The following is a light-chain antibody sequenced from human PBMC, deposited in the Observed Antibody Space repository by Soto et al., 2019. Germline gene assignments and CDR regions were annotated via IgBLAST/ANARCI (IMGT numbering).Light chain of an antibody. Sequence: SYELTQPPSVSVSPGQTASITCSGDKLGDKYACWYQQKPCQSPVLVIYQDSKRPSGIPERFSGSKSGNTATLTISGTQAMDEADYYCQAWDSSTPVVFGGGTKLTVL. CDR1: KLGDKY. CDR3: QAWDSSTPVV. J-gene: IGLJ2*01. CDR2: QDS. V-gene: IGLV3-1*01.